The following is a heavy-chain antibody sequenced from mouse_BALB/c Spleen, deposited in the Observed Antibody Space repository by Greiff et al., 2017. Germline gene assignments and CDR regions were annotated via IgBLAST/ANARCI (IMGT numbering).Heavy chain of an antibody. V-gene: IGHV2-6-7*01. Sequence: VQLQESGPGLVAPSQSLSITCTASGFSLTGYGVNWVRQPPGKGLEWLGMIWGDGSTDNNSALKSRLSIIKDNSKSQVFLKMNSLQTDDTAKYYCARSIYYYGSNSLDDWGQGTTLTVSS. D-gene: IGHD1-1*01. CDR3: ARSIYYYGSNSLDD. CDR2: IWGDGST. J-gene: IGHJ2*01. CDR1: GFSLTGYG.